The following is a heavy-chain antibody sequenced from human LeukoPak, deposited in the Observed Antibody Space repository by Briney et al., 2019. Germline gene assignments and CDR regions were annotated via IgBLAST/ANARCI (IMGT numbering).Heavy chain of an antibody. CDR3: TTDLEYKTSYFDY. J-gene: IGHJ4*02. CDR2: IKSKTDGGTT. Sequence: GGSLRLSCAAFGFTFSNAWMSWVRQAPGKGLEWVGRIKSKTDGGTTDYAAPVKGRFTISRDDSKNTLYLQMNSLKTEDTAVYYCTTDLEYKTSYFDYWGQGTLATVSS. V-gene: IGHV3-15*01. D-gene: IGHD2/OR15-2a*01. CDR1: GFTFSNAW.